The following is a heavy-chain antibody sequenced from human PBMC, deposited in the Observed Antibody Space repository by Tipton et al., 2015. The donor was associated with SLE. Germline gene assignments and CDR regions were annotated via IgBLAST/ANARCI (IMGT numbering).Heavy chain of an antibody. Sequence: TLSLTCTVSGGSMSNYCWSWIRQPPGKGLEWIGDICDIGTTIYNPSLKSRVSISLDTSKNQFSLKLSSVTAADTAVYYCARGEITVTVFDQWGQGTLVTVSS. V-gene: IGHV4-59*01. CDR3: ARGEITVTVFDQ. D-gene: IGHD4-17*01. CDR1: GGSMSNYC. CDR2: ICDIGTT. J-gene: IGHJ4*02.